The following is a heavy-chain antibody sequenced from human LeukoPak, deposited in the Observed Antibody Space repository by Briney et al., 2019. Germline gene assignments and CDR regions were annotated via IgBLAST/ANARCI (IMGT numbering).Heavy chain of an antibody. CDR1: GYSFTSYW. D-gene: IGHD6-19*01. CDR3: ARHSSGWHLTYFDY. CDR2: IYPGDSDT. V-gene: IGHV5-51*01. Sequence: GESLQISCKGSGYSFTSYWIGWVRQLPGKGLEWMGIIYPGDSDTRYSPSFQGQVTISADKSISTAYLQWSSLKASDTAIYYCARHSSGWHLTYFDYWGQGTLVTVSS. J-gene: IGHJ4*02.